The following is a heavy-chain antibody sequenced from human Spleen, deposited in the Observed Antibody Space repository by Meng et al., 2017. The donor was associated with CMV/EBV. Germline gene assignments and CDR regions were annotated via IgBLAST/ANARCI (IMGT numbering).Heavy chain of an antibody. J-gene: IGHJ4*02. CDR2: ISWNSGHI. CDR1: GFTFDDYA. V-gene: IGHV3-9*01. Sequence: SLKISCAASGFTFDDYAMHWVRQAPGKGLEWVSGISWNSGHIAYADSVKGRFTISRDNAKNSLYLQMNSLRAEDTAVYYCARDDYRIYYFDYWGQGTLVTVSS. CDR3: ARDDYRIYYFDY. D-gene: IGHD4-11*01.